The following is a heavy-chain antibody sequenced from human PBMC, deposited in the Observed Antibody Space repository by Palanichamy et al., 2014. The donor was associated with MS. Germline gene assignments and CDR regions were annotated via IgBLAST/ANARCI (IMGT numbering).Heavy chain of an antibody. CDR2: ISSSSDSI. V-gene: IGHV3-48*01. D-gene: IGHD3/OR15-3a*01. Sequence: EVHLVQSGGGLVQPGGSLRLSCAASGLTFRTYNMIWVRQAPGKGLEWISYISSSSDSIYYAESVKGRFTISRDNAKKSLFLQMNSLRAEDTGVYYCARDIRFAYDFWTSSSPKSDYVVEDCWGQGTLVTVSS. J-gene: IGHJ4*02. CDR1: GLTFRTYN. CDR3: ARDIRFAYDFWTSSSPKSDYVVEDC.